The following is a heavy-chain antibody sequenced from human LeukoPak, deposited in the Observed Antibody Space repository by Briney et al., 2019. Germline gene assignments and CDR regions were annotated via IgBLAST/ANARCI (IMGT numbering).Heavy chain of an antibody. V-gene: IGHV3-23*01. CDR2: ISGRDYST. Sequence: PGGSLSLSCVASGFTFSTYDMSWVRQSPGKGLECVSTISGRDYSTFYADSVKGRFTISRDNSKNTLYLEMSRLRAEDSAVYYCAKPLVAVAGGDYYCWGQGTLVTVSS. CDR3: AKPLVAVAGGDYYC. D-gene: IGHD6-19*01. CDR1: GFTFSTYD. J-gene: IGHJ4*02.